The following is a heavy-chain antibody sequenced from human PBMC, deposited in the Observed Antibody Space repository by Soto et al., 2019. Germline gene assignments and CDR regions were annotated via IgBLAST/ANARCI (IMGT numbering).Heavy chain of an antibody. CDR3: ARKDDLYSSGWADAFDI. CDR2: IYYSGST. Sequence: PSETLSLTCTVSGGSISSSSYYWGWIRQPPGKGLEWIGSIYYSGSTYYNPSLKSRVTISVDTSKNQFSLKLSSVTAADTVVYYCARKDDLYSSGWADAFDIWGQGTMVTVSS. CDR1: GGSISSSSYY. D-gene: IGHD6-19*01. V-gene: IGHV4-39*01. J-gene: IGHJ3*02.